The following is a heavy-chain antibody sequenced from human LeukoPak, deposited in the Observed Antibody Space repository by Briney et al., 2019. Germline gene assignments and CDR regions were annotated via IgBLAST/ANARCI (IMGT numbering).Heavy chain of an antibody. CDR1: GGSISSRDYY. V-gene: IGHV4-39*02. J-gene: IGHJ5*02. CDR2: IYYGGNT. D-gene: IGHD2-15*01. CDR3: ARALGYCGGGSCTRGYNWFDP. Sequence: SETLSLTCTVSGGSISSRDYYWGWVRQPPGKGLEWIGSIYYGGNTYYNPSLKSRVTISVDTSMNHFSLKLSFVTTADTAVYYCARALGYCGGGSCTRGYNWFDPWGQGTLVTVPS.